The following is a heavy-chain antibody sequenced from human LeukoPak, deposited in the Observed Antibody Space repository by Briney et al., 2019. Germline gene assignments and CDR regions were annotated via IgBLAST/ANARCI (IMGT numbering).Heavy chain of an antibody. J-gene: IGHJ4*02. CDR2: IGWNGGAI. V-gene: IGHV3-9*01. Sequence: GGSLRLSCAVFGFTFGDYCIHWVRQAPGKGLEWVSGIGWNGGAIGYADAVKGRFTISRENAKKSLYLQMNILRADDTAFYHCARVKCTDLRCSSTRRFDYWGQGTLVTVSS. D-gene: IGHD4/OR15-4a*01. CDR1: GFTFGDYC. CDR3: ARVKCTDLRCSSTRRFDY.